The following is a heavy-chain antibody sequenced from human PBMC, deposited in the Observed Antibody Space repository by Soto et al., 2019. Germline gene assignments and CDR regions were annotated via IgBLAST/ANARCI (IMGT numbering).Heavy chain of an antibody. CDR1: GASLSDNY. V-gene: IGHV4-34*01. CDR3: ARGRSEFHA. Sequence: QVHLQQWGAGLLKPSETLSLTCGVYGASLSDNYCNWLRQPPGKVLEWTGEINHSGNTNYNPSLRRRVTISIDTSKNQLSLNRRSVSAADTAVYYWARGRSEFHAWGQGTPVTVSS. D-gene: IGHD3-3*01. J-gene: IGHJ5*02. CDR2: INHSGNT.